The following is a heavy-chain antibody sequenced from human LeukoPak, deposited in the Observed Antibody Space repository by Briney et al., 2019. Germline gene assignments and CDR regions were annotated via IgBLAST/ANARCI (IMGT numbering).Heavy chain of an antibody. CDR1: GYSFTSYW. CDR2: IYPGDSDT. Sequence: GESLKISCKGSGYSFTSYWIGWVRQMPGKGLEWMGIIYPGDSDTRYSPSFQGQVTIPADKSISTAYLQWSSLKASDTAMYYCARHVHYDSSGYYLSFDYWGQGTLVTVSS. D-gene: IGHD3-22*01. V-gene: IGHV5-51*01. CDR3: ARHVHYDSSGYYLSFDY. J-gene: IGHJ4*02.